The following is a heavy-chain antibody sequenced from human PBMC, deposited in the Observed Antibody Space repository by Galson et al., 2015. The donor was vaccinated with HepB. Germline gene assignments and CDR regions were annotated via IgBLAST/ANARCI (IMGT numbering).Heavy chain of an antibody. CDR2: IIPLFGTA. J-gene: IGHJ4*02. CDR3: ARGSAYFDY. V-gene: IGHV1-69*13. Sequence: SVKVSCKASGGTFNTYAMNWVRQAPGQGLEWVGGIIPLFGTAGYSQRFQGRVTITADGSTTTAYMELSSLTSDDTAVYYCARGSAYFDYWGQGTQVTVSP. CDR1: GGTFNTYA.